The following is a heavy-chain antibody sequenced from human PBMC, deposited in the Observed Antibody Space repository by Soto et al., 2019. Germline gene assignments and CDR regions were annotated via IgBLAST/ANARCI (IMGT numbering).Heavy chain of an antibody. CDR3: ARKETGYSRGNREMDV. CDR1: GYTFTSYY. D-gene: IGHD6-13*01. Sequence: ASVKVSCKASGYTFTSYYMHWVRQAPGQGLEWMGIINPSGGSTSYAQKFQGRVTMTRDTSTSTVYMELSSLRSEDTAVYYCARKETGYSRGNREMDVWGQGTTVTVSS. CDR2: INPSGGST. V-gene: IGHV1-46*01. J-gene: IGHJ6*02.